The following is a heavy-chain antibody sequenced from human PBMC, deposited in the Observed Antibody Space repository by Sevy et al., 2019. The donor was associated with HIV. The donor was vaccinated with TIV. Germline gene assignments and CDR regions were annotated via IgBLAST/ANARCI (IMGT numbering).Heavy chain of an antibody. CDR2: ISGSGGST. CDR1: GFTFSSYA. Sequence: GGSLRLSCAASGFTFSSYAMSWVRQAPGKGLEWVSAISGSGGSTYYAGSVKGRFTISRDNSKNTLYLQMNSLRAEDTAVYYCAKDLVAVAGTTDWFDPWGQGTLVTVSS. D-gene: IGHD6-19*01. CDR3: AKDLVAVAGTTDWFDP. V-gene: IGHV3-23*01. J-gene: IGHJ5*02.